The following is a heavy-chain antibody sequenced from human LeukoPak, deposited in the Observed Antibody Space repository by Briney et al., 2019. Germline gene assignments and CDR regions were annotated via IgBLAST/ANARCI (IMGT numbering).Heavy chain of an antibody. CDR1: GIIVSSNY. CDR3: AKEAQMYYYDSSGYYPFDY. Sequence: GGSLRLSCAASGIIVSSNYMSWVRQAPGKGLEWVSAISGSGGSTYYADSVKGRFTISRDNSKNTLYLQMNSLRAEDTAVYYCAKEAQMYYYDSSGYYPFDYWGQGTPVTVSS. CDR2: ISGSGGST. D-gene: IGHD3-22*01. V-gene: IGHV3-23*01. J-gene: IGHJ4*02.